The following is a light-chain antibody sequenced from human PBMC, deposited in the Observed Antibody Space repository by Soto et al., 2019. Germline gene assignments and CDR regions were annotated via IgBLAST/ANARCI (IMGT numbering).Light chain of an antibody. CDR1: QGVGSY. CDR2: GAS. Sequence: EIVMTQFPATLSVSPEEGAALSCRASQGVGSYLAWYQQKPGQAPRLLMYGASTRATGIPARFSASGSGTEFTLTISSLQSEDSAVYYCQQYDHWPCTFGQGTKLEIK. V-gene: IGKV3-15*01. CDR3: QQYDHWPCT. J-gene: IGKJ2*02.